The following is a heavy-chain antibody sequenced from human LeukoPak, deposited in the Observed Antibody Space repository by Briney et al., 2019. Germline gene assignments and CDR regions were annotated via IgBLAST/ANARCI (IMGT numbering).Heavy chain of an antibody. V-gene: IGHV1-69*01. D-gene: IGHD2-2*01. CDR3: ARGNEYCSSTSCLYYYGMDV. CDR2: IIPIFGTA. Sequence: GSSVKVSCKASGGTFSSYAISWVRQAPGQGLEWMGGIIPIFGTANYAQKFQGRVTITADESTGTAYMELSSLRSEDTAVYYCARGNEYCSSTSCLYYYGMDVWGKGTTVTVSS. J-gene: IGHJ6*04. CDR1: GGTFSSYA.